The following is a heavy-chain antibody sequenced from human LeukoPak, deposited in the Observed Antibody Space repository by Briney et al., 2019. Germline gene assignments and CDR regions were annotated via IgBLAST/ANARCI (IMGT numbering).Heavy chain of an antibody. CDR3: ARDQHTYYYDGSGYYGFDY. J-gene: IGHJ4*02. D-gene: IGHD3-22*01. CDR2: IIPIFGTA. Sequence: SVKVSCKASGGTFSSYAISWVRQAPGQGLEWMGRIIPIFGTANYAQKFQGRVTITTDESTSTAYMELSSLRSEDTAVYYCARDQHTYYYDGSGYYGFDYWGQGTLVTVSS. CDR1: GGTFSSYA. V-gene: IGHV1-69*05.